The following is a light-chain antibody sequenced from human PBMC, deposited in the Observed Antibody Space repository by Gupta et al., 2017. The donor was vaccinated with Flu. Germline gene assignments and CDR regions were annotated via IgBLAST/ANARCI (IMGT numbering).Light chain of an antibody. Sequence: QSVVTQPPSVAAAPGPKVTISCSGTSSNIGSEYVSWYQHVPGAVPKLLIYENDKRPSGIPARFSASKSGASATLDIXGXQPADEXDYYCGTWDSLNSGGLFGGGTHLTVL. J-gene: IGLJ3*02. CDR1: SSNIGSEY. CDR2: END. V-gene: IGLV1-51*02. CDR3: GTWDSLNSGGL.